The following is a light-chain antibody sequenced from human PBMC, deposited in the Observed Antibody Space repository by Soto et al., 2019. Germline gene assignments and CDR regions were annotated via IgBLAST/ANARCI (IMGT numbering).Light chain of an antibody. CDR3: QQYETYSGT. V-gene: IGKV1-5*01. Sequence: DIQMTQSPSTLSASVGDRVTITCRTSQSVAGWLAWYQQKPGKAPTLLIYDASALPRGVPSRFSGSGSGTEFTLTISSLQPDDFATYYCQQYETYSGTFGQGTKVDIK. CDR2: DAS. CDR1: QSVAGW. J-gene: IGKJ1*01.